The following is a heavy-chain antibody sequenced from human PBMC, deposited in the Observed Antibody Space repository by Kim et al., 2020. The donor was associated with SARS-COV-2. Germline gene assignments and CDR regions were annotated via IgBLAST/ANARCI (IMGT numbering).Heavy chain of an antibody. D-gene: IGHD5-18*01. CDR1: GGSISSYY. V-gene: IGHV4-59*13. CDR3: ARYVGAMATFDY. CDR2: IYYSGST. J-gene: IGHJ4*02. Sequence: SETLSLTCTVSGGSISSYYWSWIRQPPGKGLEWIGYIYYSGSTNYNPSLKSRVTISVDTSKNQFSLKLSSVTAADTAVYYCARYVGAMATFDYWGQGTLVTVSS.